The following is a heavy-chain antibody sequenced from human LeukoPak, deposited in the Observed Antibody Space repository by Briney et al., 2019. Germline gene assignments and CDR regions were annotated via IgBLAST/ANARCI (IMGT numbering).Heavy chain of an antibody. CDR2: ISGSGRSI. CDR1: EFTFSAYG. CDR3: ARFVANWNPGGMDV. Sequence: GGSLRLSCVASEFTFSAYGMSSVRQAPGTGLEWVSSISGSGRSIHYNESVRGRVTISRDNSRNSIYLQMNSLRAEDTAVYYCARFVANWNPGGMDVWGQGTTVIVSS. V-gene: IGHV3-21*01. J-gene: IGHJ6*02. D-gene: IGHD1-20*01.